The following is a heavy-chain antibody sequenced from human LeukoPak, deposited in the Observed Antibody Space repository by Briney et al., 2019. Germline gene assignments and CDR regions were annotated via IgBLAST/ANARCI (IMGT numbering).Heavy chain of an antibody. D-gene: IGHD2-2*01. CDR1: GFTFSNFG. J-gene: IGHJ4*02. CDR2: IRYDGSNK. Sequence: QPGGSLRLSCAASGFTFSNFGMHWVRQAPGKGLEWVAFIRYDGSNKYYADSVRGRFTISRDNSKNTLYLQMNSLRAEDTAVYYCAKDGAYRTLRFDYWGQGTLVTVSS. CDR3: AKDGAYRTLRFDY. V-gene: IGHV3-30*02.